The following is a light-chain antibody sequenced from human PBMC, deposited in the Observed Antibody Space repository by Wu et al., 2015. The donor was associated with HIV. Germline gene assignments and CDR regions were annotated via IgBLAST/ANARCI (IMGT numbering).Light chain of an antibody. J-gene: IGKJ5*01. Sequence: EIVLTQSPGTLSLSPGERATLSCRASQRVSTYLAWYQQKPGRAPRLLIYDASNRATGIPPKFSGSGSGTDFTLTISSLEPEDFAVYYCQQCNSWPLTFGQGTRLEI. CDR2: DAS. V-gene: IGKV3-11*01. CDR1: QRVSTY. CDR3: QQCNSWPLT.